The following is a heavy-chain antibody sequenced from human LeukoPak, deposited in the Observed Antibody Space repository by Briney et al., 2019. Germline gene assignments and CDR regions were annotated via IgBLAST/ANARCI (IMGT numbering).Heavy chain of an antibody. V-gene: IGHV1-46*01. CDR1: GYTFTSYY. D-gene: IGHD3-22*01. Sequence: GAAVKVSCQASGYTFTSYYMHWVRQPPAQGREWMGIINPSGGRTSYAQKFQGRVTMTRDMSTSTVYMELSSLRSEDSAVYYCACHYYYDSSGYFDLDYWGQGTPVTVSS. CDR2: INPSGGRT. J-gene: IGHJ4*01. CDR3: ACHYYYDSSGYFDLDY.